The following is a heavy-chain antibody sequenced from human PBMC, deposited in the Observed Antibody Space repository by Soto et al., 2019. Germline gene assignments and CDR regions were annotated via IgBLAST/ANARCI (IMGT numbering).Heavy chain of an antibody. J-gene: IGHJ4*02. V-gene: IGHV4-31*03. D-gene: IGHD3-22*01. CDR1: GGSISSGGYY. CDR2: IYYSGST. Sequence: SETLSLTCTVSGGSISSGGYYWSWIRHHPGKGLEWIGYIYYSGSTYYNPSLKSRVTISVDTSKNQFSLKLSSVTAADTAVYYCARNIDRITMIPVAKGYFDYWGQGTLVTVSS. CDR3: ARNIDRITMIPVAKGYFDY.